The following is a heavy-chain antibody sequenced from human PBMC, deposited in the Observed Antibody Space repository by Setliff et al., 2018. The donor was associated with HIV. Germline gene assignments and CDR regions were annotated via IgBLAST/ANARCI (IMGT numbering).Heavy chain of an antibody. J-gene: IGHJ6*02. Sequence: PSETLSLTCTVSGGSINNHYWYWIRQPPGKGLEWIGYIYISGNTNYNPSLKNRVTMSLDTSKTQVSLRLTSVTAADTAVYYCARRSIVGVTRGFYYYGLDVWGQGTTVTVSS. CDR3: ARRSIVGVTRGFYYYGLDV. V-gene: IGHV4-4*09. CDR1: GGSINNHY. CDR2: IYISGNT. D-gene: IGHD1-26*01.